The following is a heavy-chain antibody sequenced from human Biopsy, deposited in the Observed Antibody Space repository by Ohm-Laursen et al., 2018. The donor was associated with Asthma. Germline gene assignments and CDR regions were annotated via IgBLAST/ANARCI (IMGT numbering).Heavy chain of an antibody. CDR3: VRDGTDDAFDI. J-gene: IGHJ3*02. D-gene: IGHD1-1*01. V-gene: IGHV3-30*01. Sequence: SLRLSCAASGFSFSSFAIHWVRQAPGKGLEWVGVISKDASTQDYADSVKGRFTMARDNSRNTLDLQMNSLREEDTAVYYCVRDGTDDAFDIWGQGTVVSVSS. CDR2: ISKDASTQ. CDR1: GFSFSSFA.